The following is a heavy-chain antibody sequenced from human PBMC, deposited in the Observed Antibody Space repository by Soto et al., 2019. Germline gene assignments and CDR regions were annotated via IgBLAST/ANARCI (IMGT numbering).Heavy chain of an antibody. D-gene: IGHD1-1*01. V-gene: IGHV3-72*01. J-gene: IGHJ6*02. CDR2: ARNKANSYTT. CDR3: VRTSWTSGYYYGMDV. Sequence: EVQLVESGGGLVQPGGSLRLSCAASGFTFSDYYMDWVRQAPGKGLEWAGRARNKANSYTTEYAASVKGRFIISRDDSKNSLYLQMNSLTTEDTAVYYGVRTSWTSGYYYGMDVWGQGTTVIVSS. CDR1: GFTFSDYY.